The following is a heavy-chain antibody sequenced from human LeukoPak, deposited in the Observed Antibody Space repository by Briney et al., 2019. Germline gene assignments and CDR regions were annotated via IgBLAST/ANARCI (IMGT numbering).Heavy chain of an antibody. V-gene: IGHV3-33*08. CDR3: ARDNYYGSGSYYNGYYYYYGMDV. J-gene: IGHJ6*02. CDR1: GFSFSNYG. CDR2: IWYDGSNK. Sequence: PGRSLRLSCAASGFSFSNYGMHWVRQAPGKGLEWVAVIWYDGSNKYYADSVKGRFTISRDNSKNTLYLQMNSLRAEDTAVYYCARDNYYGSGSYYNGYYYYYGMDVWGQGTTVTVSS. D-gene: IGHD3-10*01.